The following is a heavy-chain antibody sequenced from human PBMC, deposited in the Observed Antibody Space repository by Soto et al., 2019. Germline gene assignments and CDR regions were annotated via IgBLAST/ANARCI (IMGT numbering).Heavy chain of an antibody. CDR1: GGSISSGDYY. CDR3: ARRSNYLVGRRFDP. D-gene: IGHD2-8*02. J-gene: IGHJ5*02. CDR2: INHRGTI. V-gene: IGHV4-30-4*01. Sequence: QVQLQESGPGLVKPSETLSLTCTVSGGSISSGDYYWSWIRQPPGKGLEWIGFINHRGTINYNPSLRSRVTISIDTSKNEFSLNLRSVTAADTAVYYCARRSNYLVGRRFDPWGQGTLVTVSS.